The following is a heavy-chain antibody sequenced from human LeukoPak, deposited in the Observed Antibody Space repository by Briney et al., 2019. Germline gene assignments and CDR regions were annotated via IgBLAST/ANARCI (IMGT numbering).Heavy chain of an antibody. D-gene: IGHD5-12*01. Sequence: ASVKVSCKSSGYMFTSHGIHWLRQAPGQGLEWMGWISAQNGNTNYVQQFLGRVTMTRDTSASTAYMELRSLKSDDTAVYYCARESNGGYGFDYWGQGTLVTVSS. J-gene: IGHJ4*02. V-gene: IGHV1-18*01. CDR1: GYMFTSHG. CDR3: ARESNGGYGFDY. CDR2: ISAQNGNT.